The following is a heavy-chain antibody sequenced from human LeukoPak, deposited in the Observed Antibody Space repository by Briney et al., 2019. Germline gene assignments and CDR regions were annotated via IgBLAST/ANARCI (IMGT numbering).Heavy chain of an antibody. D-gene: IGHD5-12*01. Sequence: ASVKVSCKSSGYMFTSHGIHWLRQAPGQGLEWMGWISAQNGNTNYVQQFLGRVTMTRDTSASTAYMELRSLKSDDTAVYYCARESNGGYGFDYWGQGTLVTVSS. J-gene: IGHJ4*02. V-gene: IGHV1-18*01. CDR1: GYMFTSHG. CDR3: ARESNGGYGFDY. CDR2: ISAQNGNT.